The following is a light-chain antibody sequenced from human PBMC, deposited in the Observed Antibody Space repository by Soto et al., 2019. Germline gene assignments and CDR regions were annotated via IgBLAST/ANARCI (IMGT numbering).Light chain of an antibody. CDR2: SVS. CDR1: QRASRQY. Sequence: VLTQSPDTLSLSPGDRVTLSCRANQRASRQYLSWYQQRPGQPPRLLIYSVSMRADGIPDRFSGSGSGSEFTLTINRHAPEDFAVYYCQDFDSPQWTFGQGTKIE. J-gene: IGKJ1*01. V-gene: IGKV3-20*01. CDR3: QDFDSPQWT.